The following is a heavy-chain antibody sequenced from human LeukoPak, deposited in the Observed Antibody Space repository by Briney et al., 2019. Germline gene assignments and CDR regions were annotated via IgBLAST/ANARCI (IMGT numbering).Heavy chain of an antibody. CDR3: ARWNSGWEFDY. CDR1: GFTFSNYL. J-gene: IGHJ4*02. V-gene: IGHV3-7*05. Sequence: GGSLRLSCAASGFTFSNYLMTWVRQAPGKGLEWVDHINQDGTEKYYVDSVKGRFTISRDNAKNSLYLQMNSLRAEDTAVYYCARWNSGWEFDYWGQGILVSVSS. CDR2: INQDGTEK. D-gene: IGHD6-19*01.